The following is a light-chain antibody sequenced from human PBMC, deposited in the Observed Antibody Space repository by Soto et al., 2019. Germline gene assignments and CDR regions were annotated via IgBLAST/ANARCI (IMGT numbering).Light chain of an antibody. Sequence: EIVLTQSPGTLSLSPGERATLSCRASQSVSYYLAWYQQKPGQAPRLLIYDASSRATGVPDRFSGSGSGTAFTHFISSLKPEHFAVYECQYCQPYGDSPPLTFGGGTKVEIK. CDR2: DAS. V-gene: IGKV3-20*01. CDR3: QYCQPYGDSPPLT. CDR1: QSVSYY. J-gene: IGKJ4*01.